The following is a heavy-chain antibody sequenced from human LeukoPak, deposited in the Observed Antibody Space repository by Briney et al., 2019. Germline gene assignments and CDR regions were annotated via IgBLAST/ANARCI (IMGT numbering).Heavy chain of an antibody. Sequence: PSETLSLTCAAYGGAFSGYYWSWIRQPPGKGLEWIGRIYTSGGTNYNPSLKSRVTMSVDTSKNQFSLKLSSVTAADTAVYYCARGVSGWFDPWGQGTLVTVSS. V-gene: IGHV4-59*10. D-gene: IGHD3-10*01. CDR1: GGAFSGYY. CDR2: IYTSGGT. J-gene: IGHJ5*02. CDR3: ARGVSGWFDP.